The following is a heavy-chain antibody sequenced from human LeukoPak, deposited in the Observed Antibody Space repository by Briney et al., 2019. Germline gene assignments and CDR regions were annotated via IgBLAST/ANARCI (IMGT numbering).Heavy chain of an antibody. CDR1: GFTFDDYA. J-gene: IGHJ4*02. D-gene: IGHD6-6*01. V-gene: IGHV3-9*01. CDR2: ISWNSGSI. Sequence: PGGSLRLSCAASGFTFDDYAMHWVRQAPGKGLEWVSGISWNSGSIGYADSVKGRLTISRDNAKNSLYLQMNSLRAEDTALYYCAKAEGGYSSSSPDYWGQGTLVTVSS. CDR3: AKAEGGYSSSSPDY.